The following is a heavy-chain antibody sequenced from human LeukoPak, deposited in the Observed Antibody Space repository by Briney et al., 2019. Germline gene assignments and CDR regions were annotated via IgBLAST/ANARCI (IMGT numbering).Heavy chain of an antibody. CDR2: IYYSGST. Sequence: SETLSLTCTVSGGSISSYYWSWIRQPPGKGLKWIGYIYYSGSTNYNPSLKSRVTISVDTSKNQFSLKLSSVTAADTAVYYCARDSRTRWFGESNWFDPWGQGTLVTVSS. CDR3: ARDSRTRWFGESNWFDP. CDR1: GGSISSYY. J-gene: IGHJ5*02. D-gene: IGHD3-10*01. V-gene: IGHV4-59*01.